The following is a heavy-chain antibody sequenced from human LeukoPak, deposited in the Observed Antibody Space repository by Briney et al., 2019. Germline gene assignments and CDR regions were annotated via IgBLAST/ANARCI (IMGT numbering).Heavy chain of an antibody. CDR2: IIGSGSGA. CDR1: GFTFSRYA. Sequence: PGGSLRLSCEASGFTFSRYAMMWVRQPPGKGLEWISTIIGSGSGAFYADSVTGRFTISSDNSENTMFLQMDNVRADDTALYYCAKGAATGLVDWFDPWGQGTLVSVS. D-gene: IGHD3/OR15-3a*01. J-gene: IGHJ5*02. CDR3: AKGAATGLVDWFDP. V-gene: IGHV3-23*01.